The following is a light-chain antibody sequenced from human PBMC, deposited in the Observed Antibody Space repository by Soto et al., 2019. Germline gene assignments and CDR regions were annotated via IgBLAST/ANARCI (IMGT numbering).Light chain of an antibody. CDR2: DAS. CDR1: QSVSSY. Sequence: EIVLTQSPATLSLSPGERATLSCRASQSVSSYLAWYQQKPGQAPRLLIYDASNRATGIPARFSGSGSGTDLSLTISSLEPEDFAVYYCQQSGTFGQGTKVEIK. CDR3: QQSGT. V-gene: IGKV3-11*01. J-gene: IGKJ1*01.